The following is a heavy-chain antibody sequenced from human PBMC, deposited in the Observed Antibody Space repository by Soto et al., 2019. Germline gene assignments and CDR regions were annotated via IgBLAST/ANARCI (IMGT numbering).Heavy chain of an antibody. V-gene: IGHV3-23*01. CDR3: APPYEDSSGYYSY. J-gene: IGHJ4*02. CDR1: GVNFSSYA. D-gene: IGHD3-22*01. CDR2: ISGSGGST. Sequence: GGSLRLSCAASGVNFSSYAMSWVRQAPGKGLEWASAISGSGGSTYYADSVKGRFTISRDNSKNTLYLQMSSLRAEDTAVYYCAPPYEDSSGYYSYWGQGTLVTVSS.